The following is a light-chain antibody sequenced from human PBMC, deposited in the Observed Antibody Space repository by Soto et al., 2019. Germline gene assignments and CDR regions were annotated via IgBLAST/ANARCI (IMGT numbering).Light chain of an antibody. J-gene: IGKJ1*01. CDR1: QSISSW. CDR2: GAS. CDR3: QQYNSYSWT. Sequence: IPMTKAPSCLSTSPGDRVPLTCRASQSISSWLAWYQQKPGKAPKLLIYGASTLESGVPSRFSGSGSGTEFTLTISSLQPDDFAIYYCQQYNSYSWTFGQGTKVDIK. V-gene: IGKV1-5*01.